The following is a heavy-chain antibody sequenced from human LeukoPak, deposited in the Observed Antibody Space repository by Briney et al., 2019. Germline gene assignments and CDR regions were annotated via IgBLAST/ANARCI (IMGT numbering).Heavy chain of an antibody. CDR1: GGSISSYY. CDR2: IYYSGSP. D-gene: IGHD3-10*01. Sequence: SETLSLTCTVSGGSISSYYWSWIRQPPGKGLEWIGYIYYSGSPNYNPSLRSRVTISLDTSENQFSLKLSSVTAADTAVYYCASMVRGTEYFQHWGQGTLVTVSS. V-gene: IGHV4-59*08. CDR3: ASMVRGTEYFQH. J-gene: IGHJ1*01.